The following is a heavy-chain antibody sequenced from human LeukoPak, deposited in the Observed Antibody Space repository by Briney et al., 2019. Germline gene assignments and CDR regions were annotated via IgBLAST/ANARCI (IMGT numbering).Heavy chain of an antibody. D-gene: IGHD6-13*01. CDR2: ITGSGEST. CDR1: GFTFNKFA. Sequence: GGSLRLSCVASGFTFNKFAMTWVRQAPGKGLEWVSEITGSGESTYYADSVKGRFTISRDNSKNMLYLQMNSLRAEDAAVYYCAKDLTRVAAVIWIDPWGQGTLVTVSS. CDR3: AKDLTRVAAVIWIDP. V-gene: IGHV3-23*01. J-gene: IGHJ5*02.